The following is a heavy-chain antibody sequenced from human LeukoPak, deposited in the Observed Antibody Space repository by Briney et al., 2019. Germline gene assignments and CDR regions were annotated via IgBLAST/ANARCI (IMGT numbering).Heavy chain of an antibody. V-gene: IGHV4-38-2*02. CDR3: ARGDYDILTGYYTSIWFDP. Sequence: SETLSLTCTVSGYSISSGYYWGWIRRPPGKGLEWIGTIYHSGSTYSNPSLKSRVTISVDTSKNQFSLKLSSVTAADTAVYYCARGDYDILTGYYTSIWFDPWGQGTLVTVSS. J-gene: IGHJ5*02. D-gene: IGHD3-9*01. CDR2: IYHSGST. CDR1: GYSISSGYY.